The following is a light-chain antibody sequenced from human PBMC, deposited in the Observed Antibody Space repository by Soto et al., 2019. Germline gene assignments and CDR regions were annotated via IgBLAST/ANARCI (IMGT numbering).Light chain of an antibody. Sequence: ASQGIRNDLGWYQQKPGKAPKRLIYXASXLQSGVPSRFSGSGSGTEFTLTISSLQPEDFATYYCQQLXSXXQTFGQGTKVDI. CDR2: XAS. V-gene: IGKV1-17*01. CDR1: QGIRND. J-gene: IGKJ1*01. CDR3: QQLXSXXQT.